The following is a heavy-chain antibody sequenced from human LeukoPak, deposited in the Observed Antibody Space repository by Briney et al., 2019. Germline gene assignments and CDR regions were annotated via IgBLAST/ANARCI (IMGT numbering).Heavy chain of an antibody. CDR1: GGSISSGSYY. V-gene: IGHV4-61*02. J-gene: IGHJ6*03. CDR2: IYTSGGT. CDR3: ARSLTGYYYYMDV. Sequence: PSETLSLTCTVSGGSISSGSYYWSWIRQPAGKGLEWIGRIYTSGGTNYNPSLKSRVTISVDKSKNQFSLKLSSVTAADTAVYYCARSLTGYYYYMDVWGKGTTVTVSS.